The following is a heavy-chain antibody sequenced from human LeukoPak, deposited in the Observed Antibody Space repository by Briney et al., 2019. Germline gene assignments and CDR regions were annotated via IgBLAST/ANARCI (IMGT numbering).Heavy chain of an antibody. J-gene: IGHJ6*02. Sequence: PSETLSLTCAVYGGSFSGYYWSWIRQPPGKGLEWIGEINHSGSTNYNPSLKSRVTISVDTSKNQFSLKLSSVTAADTAVYYCAKDLTSCYTCYYYYGMDVWGQGTTVTVSS. D-gene: IGHD2-2*02. CDR2: INHSGST. CDR3: AKDLTSCYTCYYYYGMDV. CDR1: GGSFSGYY. V-gene: IGHV4-34*01.